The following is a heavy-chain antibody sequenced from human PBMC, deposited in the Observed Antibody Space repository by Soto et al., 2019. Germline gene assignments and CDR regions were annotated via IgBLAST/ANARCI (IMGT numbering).Heavy chain of an antibody. Sequence: ASVKVSCKASGYTFIGYYMHWVRQAPGQGLEWMGWINPNSGGTNYAQKFQGWVTMTRDTSISTAYMELSRLRSDDTAVYYCERGRYSSSWYFYYGMDVWGQGTTVTVSS. CDR1: GYTFIGYY. J-gene: IGHJ6*02. CDR2: INPNSGGT. V-gene: IGHV1-2*04. D-gene: IGHD6-13*01. CDR3: ERGRYSSSWYFYYGMDV.